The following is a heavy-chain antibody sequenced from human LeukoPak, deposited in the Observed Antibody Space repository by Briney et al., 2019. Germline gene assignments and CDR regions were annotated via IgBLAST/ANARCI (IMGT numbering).Heavy chain of an antibody. Sequence: SETLSLTCTVSGGSISSSSFYWGWIRQPPGKGLEWTGSIYYRGSTYYNPSLKSRVTISVDMSENQVSLKLRSVTAADTAVYYCTEFYFDRSGYADYWGQGTLVTVSS. CDR3: TEFYFDRSGYADY. V-gene: IGHV4-39*01. D-gene: IGHD3-22*01. J-gene: IGHJ4*02. CDR2: IYYRGST. CDR1: GGSISSSSFY.